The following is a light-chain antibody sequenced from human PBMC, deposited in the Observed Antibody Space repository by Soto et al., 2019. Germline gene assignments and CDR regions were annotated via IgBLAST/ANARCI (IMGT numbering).Light chain of an antibody. V-gene: IGKV3-15*01. CDR3: QQYIRWPLT. CDR2: GAS. CDR1: QSVSSS. Sequence: IVLPQSPVTLYLHPGERATLSCRASQSVSSSQLAWYQQRPGQAPRLLVYGASTRATGTPARFSGSGSGTEFTLTISSLQSEDFAVYCCQQYIRWPLTFGGGTKVDIK. J-gene: IGKJ4*01.